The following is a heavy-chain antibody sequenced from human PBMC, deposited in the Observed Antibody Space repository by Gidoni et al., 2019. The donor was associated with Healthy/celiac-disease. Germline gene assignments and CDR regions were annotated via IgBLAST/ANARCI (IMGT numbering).Heavy chain of an antibody. D-gene: IGHD6-6*01. CDR2: ISGSGGST. V-gene: IGHV3-23*01. CDR1: GFTFSSYA. CDR3: AKGRGSSSEFDY. Sequence: EVQLLESVGGLVQPGGSLRLSCAASGFTFSSYAMSWVRQAPGKGLEWVAAISGSGGSTYYADSVKGRFTISRDNSKNTLYLQMNSLRAEDTAVYYCAKGRGSSSEFDYWGQGTLVTVSS. J-gene: IGHJ4*02.